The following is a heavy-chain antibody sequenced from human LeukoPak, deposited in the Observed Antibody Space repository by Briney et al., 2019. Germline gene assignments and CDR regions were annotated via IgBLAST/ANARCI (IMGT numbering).Heavy chain of an antibody. D-gene: IGHD3-10*01. CDR3: ARRRWYGGFDF. Sequence: PSETLSLTCIVSGDSISSSAYFWGWIRQPQGKGLEWIGSIYYSGKTYYSASLKSRVTMSVDTSKNLFSLRLTSVTAADTAICYYARRRWYGGFDFWGQGTLVTVSS. CDR2: IYYSGKT. J-gene: IGHJ4*02. V-gene: IGHV4-39*01. CDR1: GDSISSSAYF.